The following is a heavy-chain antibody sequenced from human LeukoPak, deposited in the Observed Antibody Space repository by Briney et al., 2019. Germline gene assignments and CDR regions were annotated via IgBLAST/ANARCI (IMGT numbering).Heavy chain of an antibody. D-gene: IGHD3-22*01. Sequence: SETLSLTCTVSGGSISSYYWSWIRQPPGKGLEWIGYIYYSGSTNYNPSLKSRVTISVDTSKNQFSLKLSSVTAADTAVYYCARSYDSSSSGFDYWGQGTLVTVSS. CDR1: GGSISSYY. CDR3: ARSYDSSSSGFDY. V-gene: IGHV4-59*01. J-gene: IGHJ4*02. CDR2: IYYSGST.